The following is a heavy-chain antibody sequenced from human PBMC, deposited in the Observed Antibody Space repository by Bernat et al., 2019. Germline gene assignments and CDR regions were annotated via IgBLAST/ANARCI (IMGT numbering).Heavy chain of an antibody. D-gene: IGHD3-3*01. CDR3: ARAQYYDFWSGYFYGYYFDY. V-gene: IGHV4-30-4*01. Sequence: QLQLQGSGPGLVQPSETLPLTCTVSGGSISSTSYYWSWIRQPPGKGLEWIGYIYYSGSTYYNPSLKSRVTISVDTSKNQFSLKLSSVTAADTAVYYCARAQYYDFWSGYFYGYYFDYWGQGTLVTVSS. CDR1: GGSISSTSYY. J-gene: IGHJ4*02. CDR2: IYYSGST.